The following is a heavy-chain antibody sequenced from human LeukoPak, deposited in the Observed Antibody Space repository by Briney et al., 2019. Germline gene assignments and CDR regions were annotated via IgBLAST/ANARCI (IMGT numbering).Heavy chain of an antibody. CDR2: VYYSGST. CDR1: GGSISTYY. V-gene: IGHV4-59*12. D-gene: IGHD3-10*01. J-gene: IGHJ4*02. Sequence: SETLSLTCTVSGGSISTYYWSWIRQPPGKGLEWIGYVYYSGSTNYNPSLKSRVTISVDKSKNQFSLKLSSVTAADTAVYYCARGGLYYGSGSYLDYWGQGTLVTVSS. CDR3: ARGGLYYGSGSYLDY.